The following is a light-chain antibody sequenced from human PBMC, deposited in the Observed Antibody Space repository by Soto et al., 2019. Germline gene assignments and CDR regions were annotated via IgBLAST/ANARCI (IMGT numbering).Light chain of an antibody. J-gene: IGKJ1*01. CDR3: QQYETFSGT. Sequence: DIQMTQSPSSLSASVGDRVTITCRASQGISNYLAWYQQKPGEAPKLLTYDASALPRGVPSRFSGSGSGTKFTLTIASLQPDDFATYYCQQYETFSGTFGPGTKVDIK. V-gene: IGKV1-16*01. CDR1: QGISNY. CDR2: DAS.